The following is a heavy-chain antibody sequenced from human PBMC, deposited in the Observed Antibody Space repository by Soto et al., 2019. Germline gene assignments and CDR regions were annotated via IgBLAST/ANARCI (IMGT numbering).Heavy chain of an antibody. D-gene: IGHD6-13*01. CDR1: GFTVSSNY. CDR2: IYSGGGT. V-gene: IGHV3-66*01. CDR3: ARVHNWGAAGNDAFDI. Sequence: GGSLRLSCAASGFTVSSNYMSWVRQAPGKGLEWVSVIYSGGGTYYADSVKGRFTISRDNSKNTLYLQMNSLRAEDTAVYYCARVHNWGAAGNDAFDIWGQGTMVTVSS. J-gene: IGHJ3*02.